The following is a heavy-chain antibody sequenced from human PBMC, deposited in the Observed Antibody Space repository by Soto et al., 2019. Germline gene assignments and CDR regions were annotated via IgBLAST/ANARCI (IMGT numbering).Heavy chain of an antibody. CDR2: ITPFNGNT. Sequence: GASVKVSCKASGYTFTYRYLHWVRQAPGQALEWMGWITPFNGNTNYADSVKGRFTISRDNAKNSLYLQMNSLRAEDTAVYYCARGAWFGELWLAVQKYYFDYWGQGTLVTVSS. V-gene: IGHV1-45*02. CDR3: ARGAWFGELWLAVQKYYFDY. J-gene: IGHJ4*02. CDR1: GYTFTYRY. D-gene: IGHD3-10*01.